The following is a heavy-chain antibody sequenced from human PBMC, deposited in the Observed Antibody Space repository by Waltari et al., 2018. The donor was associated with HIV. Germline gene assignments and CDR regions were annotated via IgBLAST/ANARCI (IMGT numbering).Heavy chain of an antibody. D-gene: IGHD2-21*01. CDR3: ASTYCDLLEGWYFDF. CDR2: ISHSGTT. Sequence: QVQLQESGPGLVKPSETLSLTSSVSDYSITSGYYWAWIRQSPGRGLEGIGSISHSGTTVYSPSLKSRITLFRNTSKNQFFLKLTSATAADTAVYYCASTYCDLLEGWYFDFWGQGRLVTVSS. V-gene: IGHV4-38-2*02. J-gene: IGHJ4*02. CDR1: DYSITSGYY.